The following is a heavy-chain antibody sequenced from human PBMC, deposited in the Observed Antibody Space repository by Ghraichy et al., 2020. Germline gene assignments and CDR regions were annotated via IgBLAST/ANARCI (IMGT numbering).Heavy chain of an antibody. CDR3: AEEQERIQLWTRSSPLDY. Sequence: GGSLRLSCAASGFTFSSYAMSWVRQAPGKGLEWVSAISGSGGSTYYADSVKGRFTISRDNSKNTLYLQMNSLRAEDTAVYYCAEEQERIQLWTRSSPLDYWGQGTLVTVSS. CDR2: ISGSGGST. V-gene: IGHV3-23*01. D-gene: IGHD5-18*01. CDR1: GFTFSSYA. J-gene: IGHJ4*02.